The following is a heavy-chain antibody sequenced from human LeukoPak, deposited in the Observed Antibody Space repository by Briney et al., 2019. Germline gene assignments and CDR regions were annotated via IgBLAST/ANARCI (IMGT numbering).Heavy chain of an antibody. V-gene: IGHV5-51*01. Sequence: GESLKISCKGSGYSFTSYWIGWVRQMPGKGLEWMGIIYPGDSDTRYSPSFQGQVTISADKSISTAYLQWSSLKASDTAMYYCARDLMEGYCVNGVCRKFGFDIWGQGTMVTVSS. CDR3: ARDLMEGYCVNGVCRKFGFDI. D-gene: IGHD2-15*01. J-gene: IGHJ3*02. CDR2: IYPGDSDT. CDR1: GYSFTSYW.